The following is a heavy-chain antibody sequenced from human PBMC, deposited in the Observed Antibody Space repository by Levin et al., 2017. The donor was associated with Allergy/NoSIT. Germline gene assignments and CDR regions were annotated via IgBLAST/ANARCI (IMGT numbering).Heavy chain of an antibody. CDR3: VRELPGGYFDY. CDR2: INPNDGTT. V-gene: IGHV1-46*01. D-gene: IGHD2-21*01. CDR1: GYIFSNYF. Sequence: GESLKISCTASGYIFSNYFIHWVRQAPGQGLKWMGLINPNDGTTNYAQWFQGRITLTGVTSASTVYMELRSLRSEDTAIYYCVRELPGGYFDYWGQGTLVTVSS. J-gene: IGHJ4*02.